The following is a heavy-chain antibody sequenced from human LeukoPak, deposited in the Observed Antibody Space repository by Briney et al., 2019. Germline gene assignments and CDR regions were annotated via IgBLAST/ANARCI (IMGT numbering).Heavy chain of an antibody. Sequence: PGGSLRLSCAASGFTFSNYWLSWVRQAPGKGLEWLSYISSSGSNKYYADSLKGRFTISRDNAKNSLYLQMNSLTAEDTADYYCARDLGDYVGYDAFDIWGQGTRVTVSS. J-gene: IGHJ3*02. D-gene: IGHD4-17*01. V-gene: IGHV3-48*04. CDR1: GFTFSNYW. CDR2: ISSSGSNK. CDR3: ARDLGDYVGYDAFDI.